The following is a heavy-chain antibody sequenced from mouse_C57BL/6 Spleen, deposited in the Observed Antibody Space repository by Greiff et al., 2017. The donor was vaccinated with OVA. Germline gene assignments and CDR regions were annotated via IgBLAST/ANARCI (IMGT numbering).Heavy chain of an antibody. V-gene: IGHV1-81*01. CDR2: IYPRSGNT. D-gene: IGHD2-3*01. J-gene: IGHJ4*01. CDR1: GYTFTSYG. CDR3: ARDGYYEEGTVYYAMDY. Sequence: VQRVESGAELARPGASVKLSCKASGYTFTSYGISWVKQRTGQGLEWIGEIYPRSGNTYYNEKFKGKATLTADKSSSTAYMELRSLTSEDSAVYFCARDGYYEEGTVYYAMDYWGQGTSVTVSS.